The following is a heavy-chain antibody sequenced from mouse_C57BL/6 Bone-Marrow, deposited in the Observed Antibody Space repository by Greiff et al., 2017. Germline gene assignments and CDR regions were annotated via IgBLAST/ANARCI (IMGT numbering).Heavy chain of an antibody. D-gene: IGHD1-1*01. V-gene: IGHV1-80*01. CDR2: IYPGDGDT. Sequence: SGAELVKPGASVKISCKASGYAFSSYWMNWVKQRPGKGLEWIGQIYPGDGDTNYNGKFKGKATLTADKSSSTAYMQLSSLTSEDSAVYFCARGDGSSYDYFDYWGQGTTLTVSS. J-gene: IGHJ2*01. CDR3: ARGDGSSYDYFDY. CDR1: GYAFSSYW.